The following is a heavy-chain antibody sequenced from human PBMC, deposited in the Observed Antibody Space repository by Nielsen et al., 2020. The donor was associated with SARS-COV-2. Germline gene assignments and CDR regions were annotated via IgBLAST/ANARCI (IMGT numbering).Heavy chain of an antibody. V-gene: IGHV3-23*01. CDR3: ARDKDDSSGYYYYYYYYGMDV. CDR2: ISASGGST. J-gene: IGHJ6*02. Sequence: VRQAPGKGLEWVSGISASGGSTYYADSMKGRFTISRDNSKNTLYLQMNSLRAEDTAVYYCARDKDDSSGYYYYYYYYGMDVWGQGTTVTVSS. D-gene: IGHD3-22*01.